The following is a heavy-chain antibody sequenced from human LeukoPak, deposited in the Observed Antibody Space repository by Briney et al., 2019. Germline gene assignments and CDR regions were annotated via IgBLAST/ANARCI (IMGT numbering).Heavy chain of an antibody. J-gene: IGHJ4*02. CDR2: ISYDGSNK. Sequence: GGSLRLSCAASGFTFRNYDIHWIRQAPGKGLEWVAVISYDGSNKYYADSVKGRFTISRDNSKNTLYLQMNSLRAEDTAVYYCARDRGWDYYDSSGYGNWGQGTLVTVSS. V-gene: IGHV3-30-3*01. CDR1: GFTFRNYD. CDR3: ARDRGWDYYDSSGYGN. D-gene: IGHD3-22*01.